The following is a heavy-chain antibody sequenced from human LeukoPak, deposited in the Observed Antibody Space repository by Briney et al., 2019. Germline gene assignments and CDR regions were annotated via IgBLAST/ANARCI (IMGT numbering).Heavy chain of an antibody. CDR3: ARDRRLDYQLPADY. CDR1: GYTFTSYG. Sequence: AASVKVSCRASGYTFTSYGISWVRQAPGQGLEWMGWISAYNGNTNYAQKLQGRVTMTTDTSTSTAFMELRSLGSDDTAVYYCARDRRLDYQLPADYWGQGTLVTVSS. V-gene: IGHV1-18*01. CDR2: ISAYNGNT. J-gene: IGHJ4*02. D-gene: IGHD2-2*01.